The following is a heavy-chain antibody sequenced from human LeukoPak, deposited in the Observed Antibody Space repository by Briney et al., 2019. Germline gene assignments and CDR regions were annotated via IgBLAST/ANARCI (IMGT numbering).Heavy chain of an antibody. D-gene: IGHD6-13*01. J-gene: IGHJ4*02. V-gene: IGHV3-7*01. Sequence: GGSLRLSCAASGFTFSSYWMSWVRQAPGKGLEWVANIKQDGSEKYYVDSVKGRFTISRDNAKNSLYLQMNSLKPEDTAVYYCARVAEAAAFDSWGQGTLVTVSS. CDR2: IKQDGSEK. CDR1: GFTFSSYW. CDR3: ARVAEAAAFDS.